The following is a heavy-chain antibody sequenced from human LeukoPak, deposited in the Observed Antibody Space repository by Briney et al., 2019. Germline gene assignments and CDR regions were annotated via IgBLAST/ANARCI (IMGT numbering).Heavy chain of an antibody. J-gene: IGHJ4*02. Sequence: SETLSLTCAVYGEPFNGYYWNWIRQSPGKGLEWIGEINHSGSTNYNPSLKSRVTISVDMSKNQFSLRLSSVTAADTAVYYCARDIPGDYWGQGTLVTVSS. CDR3: ARDIPGDY. V-gene: IGHV4-34*01. D-gene: IGHD7-27*01. CDR2: INHSGST. CDR1: GEPFNGYY.